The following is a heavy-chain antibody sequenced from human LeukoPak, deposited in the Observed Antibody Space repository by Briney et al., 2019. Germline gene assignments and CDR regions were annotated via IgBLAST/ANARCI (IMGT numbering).Heavy chain of an antibody. D-gene: IGHD3-22*01. CDR1: GGSISSYY. J-gene: IGHJ3*02. CDR3: ARDRGYYDSSGTDAFDI. V-gene: IGHV4-59*01. Sequence: SETLSLTCTVSGGSISSYYWSWIRQPPGKGLEWIGYIYYSGSTNYNPSLKSRVTISVDTSKNQFPLKLSSVTAADTAVYYCARDRGYYDSSGTDAFDIWGQGTMVTVSS. CDR2: IYYSGST.